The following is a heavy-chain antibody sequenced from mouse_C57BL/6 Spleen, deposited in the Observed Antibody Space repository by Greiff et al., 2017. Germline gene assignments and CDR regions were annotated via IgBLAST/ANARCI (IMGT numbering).Heavy chain of an antibody. CDR1: GYTFTSYW. J-gene: IGHJ2*01. V-gene: IGHV1-64*01. D-gene: IGHD3-2*02. CDR3: ARPPSSGPYDFDY. Sequence: QVQLQQPGAELVKPGASVKLSCKASGYTFTSYWMHWVKQRPGQGLEWIGMIHPNSGSTNYNEKFKSKATLTVDKSSSTAYMQLSSLTSEDSAVYYCARPPSSGPYDFDYWGQGTTLTVSS. CDR2: IHPNSGST.